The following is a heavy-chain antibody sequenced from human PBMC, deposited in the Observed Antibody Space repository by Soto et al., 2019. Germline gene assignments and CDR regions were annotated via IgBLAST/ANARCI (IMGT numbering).Heavy chain of an antibody. CDR2: ISYDGSNQ. J-gene: IGHJ4*02. Sequence: LRLSCAASGFTFSSYAMSWVRQAPGKGLEWVALISYDGSNQYYADSVKGRFTISRDNSKNTLFLQMNSLRADDTAVYYCAKDQASGQGSFDSWGQGSLVTVSS. V-gene: IGHV3-30*18. CDR1: GFTFSSYA. CDR3: AKDQASGQGSFDS.